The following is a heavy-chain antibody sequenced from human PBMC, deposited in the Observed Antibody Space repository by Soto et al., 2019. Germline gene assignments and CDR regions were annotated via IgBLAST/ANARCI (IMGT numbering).Heavy chain of an antibody. J-gene: IGHJ3*02. CDR1: GFTFSSYG. CDR2: ISYDGSNK. D-gene: IGHD1-1*01. Sequence: GGSLRLSCAASGFTFSSYGMHWVRQAPGKGLEWVAVISYDGSNKYYADSVKGRFTISRDNSKNTLYLQMNSLRAEDTAVYYCAKYETGLNGGAFDIWGQGTMVTVSS. CDR3: AKYETGLNGGAFDI. V-gene: IGHV3-30*18.